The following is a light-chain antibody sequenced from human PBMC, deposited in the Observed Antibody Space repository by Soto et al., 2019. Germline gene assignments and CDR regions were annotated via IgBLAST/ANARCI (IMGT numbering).Light chain of an antibody. CDR1: SSNIGAGYD. V-gene: IGLV1-40*01. CDR2: GNS. J-gene: IGLJ2*01. CDR3: QSYDSSLSGVV. Sequence: QSVLTQPPSVSGAPGQRVTISCTGSSSNIGAGYDVPWYQQLPGTAPKLLIYGNSNRPSGVPDRFSGSKSGTSASLAITGLQADDEADYYCQSYDSSLSGVVFGGGTQLTVL.